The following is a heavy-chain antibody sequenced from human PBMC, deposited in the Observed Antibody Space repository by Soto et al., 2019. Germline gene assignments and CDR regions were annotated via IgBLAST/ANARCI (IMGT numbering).Heavy chain of an antibody. V-gene: IGHV3-33*01. CDR1: GFTFSSYG. Sequence: GGSLRLSCAASGFTFSSYGMHWVRQAPGKGLEWVAVIWYDGSNKYYADSVKGRFTISGDNSKNTLYLQMNSLRAEDTAVYYCARGPSIFGVVMDVWGQGTTVTVSS. J-gene: IGHJ6*02. CDR3: ARGPSIFGVVMDV. D-gene: IGHD3-3*01. CDR2: IWYDGSNK.